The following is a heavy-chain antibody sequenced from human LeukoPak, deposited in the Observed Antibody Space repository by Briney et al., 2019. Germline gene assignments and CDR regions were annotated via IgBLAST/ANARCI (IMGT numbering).Heavy chain of an antibody. Sequence: GSLRLSCAASGFTFSSYWMSWVRQPPGKGLEWIGSIYYSGSTYYNPSLKSRVTISVDTSKNQFSLKLSSVTAADTAVYYCARHSGYFDYWGQGTLVTVSS. CDR2: IYYSGST. V-gene: IGHV4-39*01. CDR1: GFTFSSYW. D-gene: IGHD2-15*01. J-gene: IGHJ4*02. CDR3: ARHSGYFDY.